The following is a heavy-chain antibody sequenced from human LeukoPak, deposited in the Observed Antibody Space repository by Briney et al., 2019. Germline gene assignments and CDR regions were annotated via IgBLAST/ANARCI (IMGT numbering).Heavy chain of an antibody. V-gene: IGHV3-21*01. CDR1: GFTFSTYG. Sequence: GGSLRLSCAASGFTFSTYGINWVRQAPGKGLEWVSSISGSSSYIYYADSVKGRFTISRDNAKNSLYLQMNSLRAEDTAVYYCARVKTIFGAFDIWGQGTMVTVSS. D-gene: IGHD3-3*01. CDR2: ISGSSSYI. CDR3: ARVKTIFGAFDI. J-gene: IGHJ3*02.